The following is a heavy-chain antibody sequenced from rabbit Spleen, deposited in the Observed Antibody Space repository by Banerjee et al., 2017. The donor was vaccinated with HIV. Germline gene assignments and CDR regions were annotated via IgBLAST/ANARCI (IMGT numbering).Heavy chain of an antibody. CDR3: ARDLTDVIGWNFGW. V-gene: IGHV1S40*01. J-gene: IGHJ4*01. D-gene: IGHD1-1*01. CDR1: GFSFSSSYW. CDR2: IYAGSSGSA. Sequence: QSLEESGGDLVKPGASLTVTCTASGFSFSSSYWISWVRQAPGKGLEWIACIYAGSSGSAYYAKWAKGRFIISKTSSTTVTLQMTSLTAADTATYFCARDLTDVIGWNFGWWGPGTLVTVS.